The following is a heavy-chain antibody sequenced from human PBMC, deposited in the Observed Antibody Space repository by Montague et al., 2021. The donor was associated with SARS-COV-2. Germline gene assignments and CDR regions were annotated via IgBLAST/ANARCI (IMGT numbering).Heavy chain of an antibody. D-gene: IGHD2-2*02. Sequence: SETLSLTCTVSIGSISSYYWSWVRQPPGKGLEWIGEINHSGSTNYNPSLKSRVTISVDTSKNQFSLKLSSVTAADTAVYYCASLTLGYCNSTSCYSDWFDPWGQGTLVTVSS. V-gene: IGHV4-34*01. CDR2: INHSGST. J-gene: IGHJ5*02. CDR1: IGSISSYY. CDR3: ASLTLGYCNSTSCYSDWFDP.